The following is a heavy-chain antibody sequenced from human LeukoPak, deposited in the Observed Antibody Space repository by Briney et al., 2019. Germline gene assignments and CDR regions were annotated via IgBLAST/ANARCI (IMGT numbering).Heavy chain of an antibody. V-gene: IGHV4-61*02. D-gene: IGHD2-15*01. CDR2: IYTSGST. CDR1: GGSISSSSYY. J-gene: IGHJ5*02. CDR3: ARTVVVVAAIDWFDP. Sequence: SETLSLTCTVSGGSISSSSYYWSWIRQPAGKGLEWIGRIYTSGSTNYNPSLKSRVTMSVDTSKNQFSLKLSSVTAADTAVYYCARTVVVVAAIDWFDPWGQGTLVTVSS.